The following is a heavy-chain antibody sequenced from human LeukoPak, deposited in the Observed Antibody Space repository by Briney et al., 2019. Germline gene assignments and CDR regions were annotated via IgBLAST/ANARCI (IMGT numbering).Heavy chain of an antibody. CDR3: ARDLDGKGN. CDR2: IYYSGST. J-gene: IGHJ4*02. V-gene: IGHV4-30-4*02. Sequence: SETLSLTCTVSGGSISSGDYYWSWIRQPPGKGLEWIGYIYYSGSTYYNPSLKSRVTISVDTSKNQFSLKMSSVTAAYTAVYYCARDLDGKGNWGEGALVTVSS. D-gene: IGHD3-9*01. CDR1: GGSISSGDYY.